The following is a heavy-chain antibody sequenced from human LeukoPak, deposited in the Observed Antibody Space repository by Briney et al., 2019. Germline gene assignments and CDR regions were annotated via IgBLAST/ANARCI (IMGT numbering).Heavy chain of an antibody. CDR1: GFTSASSA. CDR2: NVVGSGNT. D-gene: IGHD1-26*01. Sequence: GTSVKVSCKTSGFTSASSAMQWVRQARGQRLEWIGWNVVGSGNTNYAQKLQERVTVTRDMSTGTAYMELSSLRSEDTAVYYCVAGTRVVGATWGLDYWGQGTLVTVSS. CDR3: VAGTRVVGATWGLDY. V-gene: IGHV1-58*02. J-gene: IGHJ4*02.